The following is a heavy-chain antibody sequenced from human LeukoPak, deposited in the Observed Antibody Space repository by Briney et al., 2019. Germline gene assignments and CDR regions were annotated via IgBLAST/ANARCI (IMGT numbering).Heavy chain of an antibody. V-gene: IGHV3-48*02. Sequence: GGSLRLSCVASGFTFSSYDMIWVRQPPGKGLEWVSYTSSSSRATYYADSVKGRFTISRDNGNMNSLFLQMSSLRDDDTAVYYCARDVRYFPDWGQGTLVVVSS. CDR2: TSSSSRAT. J-gene: IGHJ4*02. D-gene: IGHD3-9*01. CDR3: ARDVRYFPD. CDR1: GFTFSSYD.